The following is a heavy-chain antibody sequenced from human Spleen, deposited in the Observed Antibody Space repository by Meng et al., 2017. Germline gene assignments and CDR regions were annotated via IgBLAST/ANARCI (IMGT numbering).Heavy chain of an antibody. Sequence: GESLKISCAASGFTFSNYWMNWVRQAPGKGLEWVANIKHDGSEKYFVDSVKGRFTISRDNAKNALYLQMNSLRAEDTAVYYCAKRYSSGWYGFQHWGQGTLVTVSS. V-gene: IGHV3-7*03. D-gene: IGHD6-19*01. CDR1: GFTFSNYW. CDR3: AKRYSSGWYGFQH. J-gene: IGHJ1*01. CDR2: IKHDGSEK.